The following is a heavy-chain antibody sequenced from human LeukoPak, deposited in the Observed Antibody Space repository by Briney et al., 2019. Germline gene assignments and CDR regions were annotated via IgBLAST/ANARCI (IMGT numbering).Heavy chain of an antibody. CDR1: GFAFDEHG. CDR2: INWSGGST. V-gene: IGHV3-20*04. D-gene: IGHD2-2*01. J-gene: IGHJ4*02. CDR3: ARAPITSPFYFDY. Sequence: GGSLRLSCTASGFAFDEHGMSWVRQVPGKGLEWVSGINWSGGSTGYADPLRGRFTISRDNAKNSLYLQMDSLRAEDTALYYCARAPITSPFYFDYWGQRTLVTVSS.